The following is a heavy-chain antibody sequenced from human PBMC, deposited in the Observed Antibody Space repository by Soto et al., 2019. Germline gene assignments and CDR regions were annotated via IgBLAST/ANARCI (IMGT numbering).Heavy chain of an antibody. J-gene: IGHJ5*02. D-gene: IGHD6-13*01. CDR3: ARKYSSSWYGWFHP. CDR2: ISPFNGNT. V-gene: IGHV1-18*04. CDR1: GYTFNTYG. Sequence: QVQLVQSGAEVKKPGASVKVSCKASGYTFNTYGISWVRQAPGQGLEWMGWISPFNGNTKYAQQFQGRVTMTTDTSTSTAYMELRSLRSDDTALYYCARKYSSSWYGWFHPWGQGTLVTVSS.